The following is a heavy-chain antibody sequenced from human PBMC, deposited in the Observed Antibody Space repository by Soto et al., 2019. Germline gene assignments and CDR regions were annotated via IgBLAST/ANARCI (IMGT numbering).Heavy chain of an antibody. V-gene: IGHV3-11*01. CDR1: CLSFRDYF. CDR2: IGPYGNSI. D-gene: IGHD2-21*01. Sequence: PGEALKISGAASCLSFRDYFMSWLRQAPGKGLEWVSYIGPYGNSIYYADSVKGRFTISRDDATKSLHLHMNSLRTDDTAVYYCARDDHTYGVYWGQGTPVTVSS. J-gene: IGHJ4*02. CDR3: ARDDHTYGVY.